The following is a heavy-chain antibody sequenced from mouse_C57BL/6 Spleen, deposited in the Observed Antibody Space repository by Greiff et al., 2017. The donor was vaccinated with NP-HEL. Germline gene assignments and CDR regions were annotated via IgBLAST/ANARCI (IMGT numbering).Heavy chain of an antibody. J-gene: IGHJ4*01. V-gene: IGHV2-5*01. Sequence: VMLVESGPGLVQPSQSLSITCTVSGFSLTSYGVHWVRQSPGKGLEWLGVIWRGGSTDYNAAFMSRLSITKDNSKSQVFFKMNSLQADDTAIYYCAKDIYYYGSSSGYYAMDYWGQGTSVTVSS. CDR3: AKDIYYYGSSSGYYAMDY. CDR2: IWRGGST. D-gene: IGHD1-1*01. CDR1: GFSLTSYG.